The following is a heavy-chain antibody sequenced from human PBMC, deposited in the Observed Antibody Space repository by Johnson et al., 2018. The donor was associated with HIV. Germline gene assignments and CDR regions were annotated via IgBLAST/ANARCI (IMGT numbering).Heavy chain of an antibody. J-gene: IGHJ3*02. CDR3: ARDWEGYAFDI. D-gene: IGHD1-26*01. Sequence: QVQLVESGGGVVQPGRSLRLSCAASGFTFSSYAMHWVRQAPGKGLEWVAFISYDGSNKYYADSVKGPFTISRDNSKNTLDLQMNRLRAQDTAVYYCARDWEGYAFDIWGQGTMVTVSS. CDR2: ISYDGSNK. V-gene: IGHV3-30*04. CDR1: GFTFSSYA.